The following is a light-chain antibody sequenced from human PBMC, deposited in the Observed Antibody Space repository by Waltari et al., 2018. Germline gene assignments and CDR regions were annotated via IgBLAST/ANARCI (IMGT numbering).Light chain of an antibody. Sequence: QSALTQPASVSGSPGQSITISCTGTSSDVGGYNYVSWYQQHPGKAPKLMIYEVSKPPSALSNRFSGSHSATTASLTLSWLQAEDEADYYCSSYTSSSTSDVVFGGGTKLTVL. CDR3: SSYTSSSTSDVV. CDR2: EVS. CDR1: SSDVGGYNY. J-gene: IGLJ2*01. V-gene: IGLV2-14*01.